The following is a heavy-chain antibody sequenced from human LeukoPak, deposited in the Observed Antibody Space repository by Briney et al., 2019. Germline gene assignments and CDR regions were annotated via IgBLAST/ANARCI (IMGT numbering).Heavy chain of an antibody. J-gene: IGHJ5*02. Sequence: SETLSLTCTVSGGSISSSSYYWGWIRQPPGKGLEWIGSIYYSGSTYYNPSLKSRVTISVDTSKNQFSLKLSSVTAADTAVYYCASSGSSGWWSDHMNWFDPWGQGTLVTVSS. CDR1: GGSISSSSYY. CDR3: ASSGSSGWWSDHMNWFDP. D-gene: IGHD6-19*01. V-gene: IGHV4-39*07. CDR2: IYYSGST.